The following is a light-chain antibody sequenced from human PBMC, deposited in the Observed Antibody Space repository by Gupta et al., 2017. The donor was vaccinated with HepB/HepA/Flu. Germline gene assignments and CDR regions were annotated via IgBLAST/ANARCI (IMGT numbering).Light chain of an antibody. Sequence: SYDLTQPPSVSVSPGQTASIPCSGSKLGNNYVCWYQQKPGQSPVLVIFEDNKRPSGIPERFYGANSRNNANLTISGTQAIDEAYYSCQAWASTTWVFGGGTRLTVL. CDR3: QAWASTTWV. CDR1: KLGNNY. CDR2: EDN. V-gene: IGLV3-1*01. J-gene: IGLJ3*02.